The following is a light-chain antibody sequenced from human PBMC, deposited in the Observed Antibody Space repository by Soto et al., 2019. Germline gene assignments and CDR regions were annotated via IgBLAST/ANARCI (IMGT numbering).Light chain of an antibody. CDR1: QSVISY. V-gene: IGKV3-20*01. J-gene: IGKJ4*01. CDR2: GAS. Sequence: ESVLTQSPGTLSLSPGERATLSCRASQSVISYLAWYQQKPGQAPRLLIYGASSRATGIPDRLSGSGSGTDFTLTISRLEPEDFAVYYCQQYGSTPLTFGGGTKVEIK. CDR3: QQYGSTPLT.